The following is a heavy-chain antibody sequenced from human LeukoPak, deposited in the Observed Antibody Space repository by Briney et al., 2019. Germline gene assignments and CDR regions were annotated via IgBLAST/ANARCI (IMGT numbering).Heavy chain of an antibody. D-gene: IGHD6-6*01. J-gene: IGHJ5*02. CDR3: ARVSTSGSSSPISRRLLGWFDP. CDR2: IIPIFGTA. V-gene: IGHV1-69*05. CDR1: GGTFSSYA. Sequence: SVKVSCKASGGTFSSYAISWVRQAPGQGLEWMGGIIPIFGTANYAQKFQGRVTITTDESTSTAYMELSSLRSEDTAVYYCARVSTSGSSSPISRRLLGWFDPWGQGTLVTVSS.